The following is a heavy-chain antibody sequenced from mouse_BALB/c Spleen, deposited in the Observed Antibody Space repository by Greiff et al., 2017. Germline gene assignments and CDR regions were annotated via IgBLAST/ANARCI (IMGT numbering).Heavy chain of an antibody. CDR1: GYTFTSYW. Sequence: VQLQQSGAELARPGASVKLSCKASGYTFTSYWMQWVKQRPGQGLEWIGAIYPGDGDTRYTQKFKGKATLTADKSSSTAYMQLSSLASEDSAVYYCARCPHSYYFDDWGQGTTLTVSS. V-gene: IGHV1-87*01. J-gene: IGHJ2*01. CDR2: IYPGDGDT. CDR3: ARCPHSYYFDD.